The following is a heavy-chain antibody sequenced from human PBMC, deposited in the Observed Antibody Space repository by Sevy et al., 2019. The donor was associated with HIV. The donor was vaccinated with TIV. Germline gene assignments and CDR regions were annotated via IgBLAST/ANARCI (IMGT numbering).Heavy chain of an antibody. D-gene: IGHD3-10*01. CDR2: IRYDGSNK. CDR3: AKDSITMVQGVINYYYYGMDV. V-gene: IGHV3-30*02. CDR1: GFTFSSYG. J-gene: IGHJ6*02. Sequence: GGSLRLSCAASGFTFSSYGMHWVRQAPGKGLEWVAFIRYDGSNKYYADSVKGRFTISRDNSKNTLYLQMNRLRAEDTAVYYCAKDSITMVQGVINYYYYGMDVWGQGTTVTVSS.